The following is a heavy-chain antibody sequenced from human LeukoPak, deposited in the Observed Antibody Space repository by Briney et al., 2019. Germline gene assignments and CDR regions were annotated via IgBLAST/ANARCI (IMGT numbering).Heavy chain of an antibody. CDR1: GYTLTELS. D-gene: IGHD1-26*01. V-gene: IGHV1-24*01. CDR3: ARGIVGASDY. CDR2: FDPEDGET. Sequence: ASVKVSCKVSGYTLTELSMHWVRQAPGKGLEWMGGFDPEDGETIYAQKFQGRVTITADESTSTAYMELSSLRSEDTAVYYCARGIVGASDYWGQGTLVTVSS. J-gene: IGHJ4*02.